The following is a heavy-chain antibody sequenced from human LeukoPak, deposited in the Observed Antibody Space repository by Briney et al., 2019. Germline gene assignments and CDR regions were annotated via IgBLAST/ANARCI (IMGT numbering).Heavy chain of an antibody. J-gene: IGHJ3*02. CDR3: ARDIEYYYDSSGYFGDAFDI. CDR2: IYHSGST. D-gene: IGHD3-22*01. V-gene: IGHV4-38-2*02. CDR1: GYSISSGYY. Sequence: SETLSLTCPVSGYSISSGYYWGWIRQPPGKGLEWIGSIYHSGSTYYNPSLKSRVTISVDTSKNQFSLKLSSVTAADTAVYYCARDIEYYYDSSGYFGDAFDIWGQGTMVTVSS.